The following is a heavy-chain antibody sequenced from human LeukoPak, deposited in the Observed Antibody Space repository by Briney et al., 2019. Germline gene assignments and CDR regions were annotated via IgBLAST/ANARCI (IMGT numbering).Heavy chain of an antibody. CDR1: GYTFTGYY. D-gene: IGHD6-19*01. Sequence: ASVKVSCKASGYTFTGYYMHWVRQPPAQGLEWMGWINPNSGGTNYAQKFQGRVTMNRDTSINTAYMELSGLRSDDTAVYYCARDFLGSGWYSLADYWGQGTLVTVSS. J-gene: IGHJ4*02. V-gene: IGHV1-2*02. CDR2: INPNSGGT. CDR3: ARDFLGSGWYSLADY.